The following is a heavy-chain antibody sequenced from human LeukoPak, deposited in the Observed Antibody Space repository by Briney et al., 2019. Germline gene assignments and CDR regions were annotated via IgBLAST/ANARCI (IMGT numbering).Heavy chain of an antibody. D-gene: IGHD3-16*01. CDR1: GFSFISYT. CDR2: INGVGSST. Sequence: GGSLRLSCAASGFSFISYTLHWVRQAPGKGLEWVSAINGVGSSTFYADSVQGRFTISRDDSKNTLYLEMKSLRAEDTAVYYCAKDFSPFGYFDYWGQGTQVTVSS. V-gene: IGHV3-23*01. CDR3: AKDFSPFGYFDY. J-gene: IGHJ4*02.